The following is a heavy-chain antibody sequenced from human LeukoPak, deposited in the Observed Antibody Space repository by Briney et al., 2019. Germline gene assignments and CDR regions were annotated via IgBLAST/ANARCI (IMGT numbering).Heavy chain of an antibody. Sequence: SETLSLTCAVYGGSFSGYYWSWIRQPPGKGLEWIGEINHSGSTNYNPSLKSRVTISVDTSKNQFSLKLSSVTAADTAVYYFARGASSRDYIAAAGTGSQFDYWGQGTLVTVSS. D-gene: IGHD6-13*01. CDR3: ARGASSRDYIAAAGTGSQFDY. CDR1: GGSFSGYY. V-gene: IGHV4-34*01. CDR2: INHSGST. J-gene: IGHJ4*02.